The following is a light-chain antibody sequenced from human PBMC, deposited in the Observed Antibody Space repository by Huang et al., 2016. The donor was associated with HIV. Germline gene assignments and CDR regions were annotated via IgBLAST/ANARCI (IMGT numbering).Light chain of an antibody. CDR1: QSVLYSANKKHLPMNC. J-gene: IGKJ1*01. V-gene: IGKV4-1*01. CDR3: QQHYSTPWT. CDR2: WES. Sequence: DIVMTQSPDSLAVPLGERATISCVSSQSVLYSANKKHLPMNCLAWYQKKPGQPPKLRIYWESSRETGVPDRFSGSGSGTDFTLTISSLQAEDVAVYYCQQHYSTPWTFGQGTKVEIK.